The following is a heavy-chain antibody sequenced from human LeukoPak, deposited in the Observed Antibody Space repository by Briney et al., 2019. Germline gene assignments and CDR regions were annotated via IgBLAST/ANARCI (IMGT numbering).Heavy chain of an antibody. CDR1: GGTFSSYA. Sequence: ASVKVSCKASGGTFSSYAISRVRQAPGQGLEWMGGIIPIFGTANYAQKFQGRVTITADESTSTAYMELSSLRSEDTAVYYCASTIFGVVIIGALSYWGQGTLVTVSS. V-gene: IGHV1-69*13. CDR3: ASTIFGVVIIGALSY. J-gene: IGHJ4*02. D-gene: IGHD3-3*01. CDR2: IIPIFGTA.